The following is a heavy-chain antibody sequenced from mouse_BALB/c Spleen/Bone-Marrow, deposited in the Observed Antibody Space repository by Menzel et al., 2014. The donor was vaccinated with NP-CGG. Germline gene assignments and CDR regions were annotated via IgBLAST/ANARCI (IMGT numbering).Heavy chain of an antibody. J-gene: IGHJ1*01. CDR3: ARDRNNDIHWYLDV. CDR1: GFTFSDYY. V-gene: IGHV7-3*02. Sequence: EVKAEESGGGLVQPGGSLRLSCATSGFTFSDYYMSWVRQPPGKALEWLGFIRNKAKGYTTEYIPSVKGRFTISRDNSQSMLYLQMNTLRAEDSATYYCARDRNNDIHWYLDVWGAGTTVTVSS. D-gene: IGHD2-12*01. CDR2: IRNKAKGYTT.